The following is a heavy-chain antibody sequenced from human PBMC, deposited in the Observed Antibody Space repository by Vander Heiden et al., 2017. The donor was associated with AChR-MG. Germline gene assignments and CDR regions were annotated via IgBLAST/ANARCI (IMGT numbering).Heavy chain of an antibody. Sequence: QFQLLQSGAVVKKPVPSVKISCKASGGAFSTYAISWVRQAPGQGLEWMGGILPLYDRTNYAQKFQGRVSFTADESATTADIELSSLRSEDTAMYYCASPDHWGQGTLVTVSS. CDR1: GGAFSTYA. V-gene: IGHV1-69*12. J-gene: IGHJ4*02. CDR2: ILPLYDRT. CDR3: ASPDH.